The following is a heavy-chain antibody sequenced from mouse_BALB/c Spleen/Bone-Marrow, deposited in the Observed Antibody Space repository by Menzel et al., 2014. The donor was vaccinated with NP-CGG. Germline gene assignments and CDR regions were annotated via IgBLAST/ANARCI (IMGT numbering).Heavy chain of an antibody. J-gene: IGHJ3*01. CDR3: ARDYDYVSWFAY. Sequence: VQRVESGPGLVAPSQRLSITCTVSGFSLTSYGVHWVRQPPGKGLEWLGVIWADGSTNYNSALMSRLSISKDNSKSQVFLKMNSLQTDDTAMYYCARDYDYVSWFAYWGQGTLVTVSA. D-gene: IGHD2-4*01. V-gene: IGHV2-9*02. CDR2: IWADGST. CDR1: GFSLTSYG.